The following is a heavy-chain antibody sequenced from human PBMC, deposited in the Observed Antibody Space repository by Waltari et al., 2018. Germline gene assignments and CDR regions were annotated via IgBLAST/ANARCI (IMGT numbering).Heavy chain of an antibody. CDR3: ARVTQATDYYYYYGMDV. CDR2: INHSGST. J-gene: IGHJ6*02. CDR1: GGSFSGYY. D-gene: IGHD2-21*02. V-gene: IGHV4-34*01. Sequence: QVQLQQWGAGLLKPSETLSLTCAVYGGSFSGYYWSWIRQPPGKGLEWIGEINHSGSTNYNPSLKSRVTISVDTSKNQFSLKLSSVTAADTAVYYCARVTQATDYYYYYGMDVWGQGTTVTVSS.